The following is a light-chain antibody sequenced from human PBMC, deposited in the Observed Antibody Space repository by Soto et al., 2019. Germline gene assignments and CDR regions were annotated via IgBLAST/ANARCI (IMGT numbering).Light chain of an antibody. CDR3: QQYNTWPLT. V-gene: IGKV3-15*01. CDR1: QSVSSN. Sequence: EIVMTQSPATLSVSPGERATLSCRASQSVSSNLAWYQQQPGQAPRLLIYGASTRATGFPARFSGSGSGTEFTLAISRLQSEDFAVYYCQQYNTWPLTFGGGTKVDIK. J-gene: IGKJ4*01. CDR2: GAS.